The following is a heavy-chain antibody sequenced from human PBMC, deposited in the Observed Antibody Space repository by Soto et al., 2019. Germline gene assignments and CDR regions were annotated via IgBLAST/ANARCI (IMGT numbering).Heavy chain of an antibody. CDR3: PTSGSGWDYFDY. Sequence: EVQLVESGGGLVKPGWSLRLSCAGSGFTFSNAWMSWVRQAPGKGLEWVGRIKRKSDGGTTDYAAPVKGRFTISRDDSKNTVYLQMNSLKTEDTAVYYCPTSGSGWDYFDYWGQGILVTVSS. J-gene: IGHJ4*02. D-gene: IGHD6-19*01. CDR1: GFTFSNAW. V-gene: IGHV3-15*01. CDR2: IKRKSDGGTT.